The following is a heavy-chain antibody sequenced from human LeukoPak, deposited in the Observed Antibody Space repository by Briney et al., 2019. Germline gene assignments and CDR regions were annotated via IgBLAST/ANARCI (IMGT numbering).Heavy chain of an antibody. CDR2: INPNSGGS. CDR1: GHTFTDYY. J-gene: IGHJ4*02. CDR3: ARSSGITMVREAFDY. D-gene: IGHD3-10*01. Sequence: ASVKVSCKASGHTFTDYYINWVRQAPGQGLEWMGWINPNSGGSNFAQRFQGRVTMTRDTSINTAYMELNRLKSDDTAVYYCARSSGITMVREAFDYWGQGTLVTVSS. V-gene: IGHV1-2*02.